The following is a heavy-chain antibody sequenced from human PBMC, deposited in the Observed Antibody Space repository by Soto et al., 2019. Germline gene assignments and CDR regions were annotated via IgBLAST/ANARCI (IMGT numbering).Heavy chain of an antibody. CDR3: AKNPGYYYDSTGSHFDY. V-gene: IGHV3-23*01. D-gene: IGHD3-22*01. CDR1: EFTFSNYA. J-gene: IGHJ4*02. Sequence: LRLSCAASEFTFSNYAMSWVRQAPGKGLEWVSAISYGGGTTYYADSVKGRFTISRDNSKNTLYLQMNSLRAEDTAVYYCAKNPGYYYDSTGSHFDYLGQGTLVPVSS. CDR2: ISYGGGTT.